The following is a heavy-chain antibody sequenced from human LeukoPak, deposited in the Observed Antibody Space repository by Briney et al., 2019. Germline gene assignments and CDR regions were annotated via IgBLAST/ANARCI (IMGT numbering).Heavy chain of an antibody. J-gene: IGHJ6*03. Sequence: HPGGSLRLSCAASGFTFSSYWMSWVRQAPGKGLEWVANIKQDGSEKYYVDSVKGRFTISRDNAKNSLYLQMNSLRAEDTAVYYCARIAEQQLVYHYYYYMDVWGKGTTVTVSS. D-gene: IGHD6-13*01. CDR2: IKQDGSEK. V-gene: IGHV3-7*01. CDR3: ARIAEQQLVYHYYYYMDV. CDR1: GFTFSSYW.